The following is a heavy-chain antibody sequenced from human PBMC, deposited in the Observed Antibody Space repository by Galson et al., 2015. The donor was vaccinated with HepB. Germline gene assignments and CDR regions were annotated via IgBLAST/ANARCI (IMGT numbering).Heavy chain of an antibody. CDR2: ISGRSSSI. CDR1: GFSFSDSD. Sequence: SLRLSCAASGFSFSDSDMNWVRQAPGQGLEWVSSISGRSSSIYYVDSVKGRFTISRDTAKQSLYLQMNSLRAEYTAIYYCARSWGYNSGPDYWGQGTLVTVSS. D-gene: IGHD5-18*01. J-gene: IGHJ4*02. V-gene: IGHV3-48*01. CDR3: ARSWGYNSGPDY.